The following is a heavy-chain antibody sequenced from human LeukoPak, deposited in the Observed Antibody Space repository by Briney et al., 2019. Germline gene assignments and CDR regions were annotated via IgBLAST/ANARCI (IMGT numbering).Heavy chain of an antibody. J-gene: IGHJ4*02. CDR3: ARGVAAAGTTLDY. CDR1: GFTVSSSY. Sequence: GGSLRLSCAASGFTVSSSYMTWVRQAPGKGLEWVSVIYSGGTTYYADSVKGRFTISRDNSKNTLYLQMNSLRDEDTAVYYCARGVAAAGTTLDYWGQGTLVTVFS. V-gene: IGHV3-66*01. CDR2: IYSGGTT. D-gene: IGHD6-13*01.